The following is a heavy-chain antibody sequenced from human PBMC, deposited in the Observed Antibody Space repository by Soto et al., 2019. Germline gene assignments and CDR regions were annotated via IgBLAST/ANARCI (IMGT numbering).Heavy chain of an antibody. V-gene: IGHV3-23*01. CDR2: ISGSGGST. Sequence: GGSLRLSCAASGFTFSSYAMSWVRQAPGKGLEWVSAISGSGGSTYYADSVKGRFTISRANSKNTLYLQMNSLRAEDTDVYYCAKENPPSGNGGYYFDYWGQGTLVTVSS. CDR1: GFTFSSYA. D-gene: IGHD1-1*01. J-gene: IGHJ4*02. CDR3: AKENPPSGNGGYYFDY.